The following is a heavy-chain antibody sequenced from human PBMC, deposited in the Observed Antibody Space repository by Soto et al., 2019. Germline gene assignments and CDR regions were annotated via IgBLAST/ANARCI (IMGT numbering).Heavy chain of an antibody. D-gene: IGHD3-3*01. CDR1: GFTFSSYA. J-gene: IGHJ6*02. Sequence: QVQLVESGGGVVQPGRSLRLSCAASGFTFSSYAMHWVRQAPGKGLEWVAVISYDGSNKYYADSVKGRFTISRDNSKNTLYLQMSSLRAEDTAVYYCARALYYDFWSGYPPSYYYYGMDVWGQGTTVSVSS. CDR3: ARALYYDFWSGYPPSYYYYGMDV. CDR2: ISYDGSNK. V-gene: IGHV3-30-3*01.